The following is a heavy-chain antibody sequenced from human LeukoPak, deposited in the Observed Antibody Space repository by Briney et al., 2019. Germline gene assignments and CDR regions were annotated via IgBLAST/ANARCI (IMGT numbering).Heavy chain of an antibody. V-gene: IGHV3-23*01. CDR1: GFTFSSYA. CDR2: ISGSGGST. CDR3: AKDTASYYYYGMDV. D-gene: IGHD5-18*01. J-gene: IGHJ6*02. Sequence: GGSLRLSCAASGFTFSSYAMSWVRQAPGKGLEWVSGISGSGGSTYYADSVKGRFTISRDNSKNTLYVQMNSLRAEDTAVYYCAKDTASYYYYGMDVWGQGTTVTVSS.